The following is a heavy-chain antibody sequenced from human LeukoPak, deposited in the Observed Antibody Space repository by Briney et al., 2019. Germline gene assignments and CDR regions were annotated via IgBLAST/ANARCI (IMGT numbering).Heavy chain of an antibody. D-gene: IGHD5-18*01. CDR2: IYYSGST. CDR3: ARHKKSIVDTDMGP. V-gene: IGHV4-38-2*01. Sequence: SETLSLTCVVSGYSISTTYYWGWIRQPPGKGLEWIGTIYYSGSTYYNPSLKSRLTISVDPSKNQFSLKLTSVTAADTAVYYCARHKKSIVDTDMGPWGQGTLVTVSS. J-gene: IGHJ5*02. CDR1: GYSISTTYY.